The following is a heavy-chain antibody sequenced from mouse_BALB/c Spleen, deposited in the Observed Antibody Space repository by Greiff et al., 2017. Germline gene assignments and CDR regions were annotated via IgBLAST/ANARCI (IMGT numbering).Heavy chain of an antibody. V-gene: IGHV1-9*01. J-gene: IGHJ4*01. CDR3: AREKAYYAMDY. CDR2: ILPGSGST. Sequence: VQLQQSGAELMKPGASVKISCKATGYTFSSYWIEWVKQRPGHGLEWIGEILPGSGSTNYNEKFKGKATFTADTSSNTAYMQLSSLTSEDSAVYYCAREKAYYAMDYWGQGTSVTVSS. CDR1: GYTFSSYW.